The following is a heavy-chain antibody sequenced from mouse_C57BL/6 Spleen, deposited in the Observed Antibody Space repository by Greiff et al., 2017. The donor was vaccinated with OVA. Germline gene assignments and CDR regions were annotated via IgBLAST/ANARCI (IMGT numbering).Heavy chain of an antibody. CDR1: GYAFSSSW. J-gene: IGHJ3*01. CDR2: IYPGDGDT. CDR3: ARKEGTGTSCAY. D-gene: IGHD4-1*01. Sequence: VQLQQSGPELVKPGASVKISCKASGYAFSSSWMNWVKQRPGKGLEWIGRIYPGDGDTNYNGKFKGKATLTADKSSSTAYMQLSSLTSEDSAVYFCARKEGTGTSCAYWGQGTLVTVSA. V-gene: IGHV1-82*01.